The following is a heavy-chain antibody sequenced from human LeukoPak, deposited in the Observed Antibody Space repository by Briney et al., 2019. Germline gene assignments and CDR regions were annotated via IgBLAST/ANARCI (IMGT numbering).Heavy chain of an antibody. CDR3: ARAPGIAAAGTHFDF. V-gene: IGHV4-59*01. CDR2: IYYSGSA. CDR1: GGSLSSYY. D-gene: IGHD6-13*01. J-gene: IGHJ4*02. Sequence: PSETLSLTCTVSGGSLSSYYWSWIRQPPGKGLEWIGYIYYSGSAKYNRSLKSRFTISVDTSKNQFSLTLSSVTAGDTAVYYCARAPGIAAAGTHFDFWGQGTLVTVSS.